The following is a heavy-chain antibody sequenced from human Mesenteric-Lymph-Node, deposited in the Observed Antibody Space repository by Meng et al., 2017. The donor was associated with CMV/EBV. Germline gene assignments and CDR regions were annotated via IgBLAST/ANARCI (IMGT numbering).Heavy chain of an antibody. CDR3: ARVVRGSGNYYCDY. J-gene: IGHJ4*02. CDR2: IGSSSSTT. D-gene: IGHD3-10*01. V-gene: IGHV3-48*04. Sequence: GESLKISCAASGFTFSGYSMNWVCQVPGKGLEWLSYIGSSSSTTYYADSVQGRFTISRDNAKNSLYLQMNSLRAEDTAVYYCARVVRGSGNYYCDYWGQGTLVTVSS. CDR1: GFTFSGYS.